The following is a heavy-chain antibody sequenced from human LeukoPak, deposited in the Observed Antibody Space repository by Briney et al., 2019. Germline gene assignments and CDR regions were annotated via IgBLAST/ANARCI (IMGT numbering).Heavy chain of an antibody. CDR3: ARGLDYYDSSGYLLN. V-gene: IGHV4-59*11. Sequence: SETLPLTCTVSGGSISSHYWSWIRQPPGKGLEWIGYIYYSGSTNYNPSLKSRVTISVDTSKNQFSLKLSSVTAADTAVYYCARGLDYYDSSGYLLNWGQGTLVTVSS. CDR1: GGSISSHY. CDR2: IYYSGST. J-gene: IGHJ4*02. D-gene: IGHD3-22*01.